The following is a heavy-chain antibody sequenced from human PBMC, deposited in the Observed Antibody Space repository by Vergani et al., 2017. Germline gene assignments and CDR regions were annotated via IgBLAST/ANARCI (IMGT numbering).Heavy chain of an antibody. Sequence: EVQLLQSEGAVVQPGGSLRLSCLASGFTFSSHAMSWVRQGPGQGLEWVSSIKNIGDSTHYADSVKGRFTITRDSSKNTLYLQMNSLRVEDTAVYYCGRGSDNYNWGQGTLVTVSS. CDR3: GRGSDNYN. J-gene: IGHJ4*02. CDR1: GFTFSSHA. D-gene: IGHD5-24*01. V-gene: IGHV3-23*01. CDR2: IKNIGDST.